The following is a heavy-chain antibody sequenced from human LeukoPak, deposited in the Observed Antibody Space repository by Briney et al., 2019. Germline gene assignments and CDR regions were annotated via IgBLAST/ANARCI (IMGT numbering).Heavy chain of an antibody. V-gene: IGHV1-2*02. CDR1: GYTFTGYY. CDR3: ARGDCSGGSCYFGWINTSLPDY. D-gene: IGHD2-15*01. J-gene: IGHJ4*02. Sequence: GASVKVSCKASGYTFTGYYMHWVRQAPGQGLEWMGWINPNSGGTNYAQKFQGRVTMTRDTSISTAYMELSRLRSDDTAVYYCARGDCSGGSCYFGWINTSLPDYWGQGTLVTVSS. CDR2: INPNSGGT.